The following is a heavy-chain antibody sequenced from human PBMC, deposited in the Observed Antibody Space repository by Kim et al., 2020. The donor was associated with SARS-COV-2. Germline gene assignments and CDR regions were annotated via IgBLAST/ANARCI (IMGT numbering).Heavy chain of an antibody. J-gene: IGHJ6*02. CDR2: ISYDGSNK. V-gene: IGHV3-30*18. D-gene: IGHD2-2*01. CDR1: GFTFSRYG. CDR3: AKDFVVVTAAIVYYGMHV. Sequence: GGSLRLSCAASGFTFSRYGMHWVRQAPGKGLEWVAVISYDGSNKYYADSVKGRFTISRDNTKNTLYLQMNSLRAEDTTVYYCAKDFVVVTAAIVYYGMHVWRQGTTVTVSS.